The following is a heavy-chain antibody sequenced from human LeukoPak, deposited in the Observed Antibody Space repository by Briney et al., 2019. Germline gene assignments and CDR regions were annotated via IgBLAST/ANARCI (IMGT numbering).Heavy chain of an antibody. V-gene: IGHV4-59*01. Sequence: SETLSLTCTVSGGSISSYYWSWIRQPPGKGLEWIGYIYYSGSTNYNPSLKSRVTISVDTSKNQFSLKLSSVTAADTAVYYCAKETGNDAFDIWGQGTMVTVSS. CDR1: GGSISSYY. D-gene: IGHD1-1*01. J-gene: IGHJ3*02. CDR2: IYYSGST. CDR3: AKETGNDAFDI.